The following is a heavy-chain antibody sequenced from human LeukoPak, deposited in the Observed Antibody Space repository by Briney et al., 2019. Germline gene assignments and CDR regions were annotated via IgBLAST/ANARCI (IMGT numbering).Heavy chain of an antibody. J-gene: IGHJ4*02. CDR2: ISGDGGRT. CDR1: GFTFDDYA. Sequence: PGGSQRLSCAASGFTFDDYAMHWVPDAPGKGLEWVSFISGDGGRTYYGDSVQGRFTISRDNSKNSLYLQMNRLRTEDTALYYCAKEGSSGVYWGQGTLVTVSS. CDR3: AKEGSSGVY. D-gene: IGHD6-6*01. V-gene: IGHV3-43*02.